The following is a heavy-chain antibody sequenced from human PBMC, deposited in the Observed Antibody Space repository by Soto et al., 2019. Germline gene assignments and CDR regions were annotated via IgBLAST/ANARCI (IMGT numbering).Heavy chain of an antibody. CDR2: INHSGTT. V-gene: IGHV4-34*01. Sequence: QVQLQQWGAGLLKPSETLSLTCAVYGGSLSGYYWSRIRQAPGKGLEWIGEINHSGTTNSNPSLKSRGAILIDTSKNQFSLILSSVTAADRAMYYCARGGATPMVLKYWGQGTLVTVSS. J-gene: IGHJ4*02. CDR1: GGSLSGYY. D-gene: IGHD5-18*01. CDR3: ARGGATPMVLKY.